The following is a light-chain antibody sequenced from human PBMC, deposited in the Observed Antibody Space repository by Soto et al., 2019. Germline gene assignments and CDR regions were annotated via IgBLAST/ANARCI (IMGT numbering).Light chain of an antibody. J-gene: IGKJ5*01. CDR2: KAS. CDR3: QQYYSSTT. Sequence: IQMTQSPSTLSASVGDRVTITCRASQSISSWLAWYQQKPGKAPKLLIYKASSLESGVPSRFSGSGSGTEFTLTISSLQPDDLAAYDCQQYYSSTTCAQGTRL. V-gene: IGKV1-5*03. CDR1: QSISSW.